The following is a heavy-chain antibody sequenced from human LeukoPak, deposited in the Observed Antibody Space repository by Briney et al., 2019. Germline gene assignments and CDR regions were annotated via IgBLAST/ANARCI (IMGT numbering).Heavy chain of an antibody. Sequence: GASVKVSCKASGYTFTSYGISWVRQAPGQGLEWMGWISAYNGNTNYAQKLQGRVTMTTDTSTSTAYMELRSLRSDDTAVYYCARGGNWRDPYYYYYYMDVWGKGTTVTVSS. CDR1: GYTFTSYG. V-gene: IGHV1-18*01. CDR3: ARGGNWRDPYYYYYYMDV. J-gene: IGHJ6*03. CDR2: ISAYNGNT. D-gene: IGHD1-20*01.